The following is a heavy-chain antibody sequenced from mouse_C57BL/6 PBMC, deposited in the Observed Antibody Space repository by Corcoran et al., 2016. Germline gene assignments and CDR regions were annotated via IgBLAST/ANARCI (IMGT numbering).Heavy chain of an antibody. CDR1: GYTFTNYY. V-gene: IGHV1-75*01. CDR2: IFPGSGST. J-gene: IGHJ1*03. CDR3: ARPVDWYLDV. Sequence: QVQLQQSGPELVKPGASVKISCKASGYTFTNYYINWVKQTPGQGLEWIGWIFPGSGSTYYNEKFKGKATLTADKSSSTGYMVLSSLTSEDSAVYFFARPVDWYLDVVGTGTTVTVS. D-gene: IGHD1-1*01.